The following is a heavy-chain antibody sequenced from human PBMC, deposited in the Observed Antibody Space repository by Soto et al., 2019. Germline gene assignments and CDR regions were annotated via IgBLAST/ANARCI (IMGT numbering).Heavy chain of an antibody. D-gene: IGHD2-8*01. V-gene: IGHV1-46*01. Sequence: ASVKVSCKASGYTFTSYSMHWVRQAPGQGLEWMGIINPSSGRTSYAQNFQGRVTMTSDTSTSIVYMEMSSLKSEDTDVYYCARDHNFGFRVYAMDVWGQGTTVTVSS. CDR1: GYTFTSYS. CDR3: ARDHNFGFRVYAMDV. J-gene: IGHJ6*02. CDR2: INPSSGRT.